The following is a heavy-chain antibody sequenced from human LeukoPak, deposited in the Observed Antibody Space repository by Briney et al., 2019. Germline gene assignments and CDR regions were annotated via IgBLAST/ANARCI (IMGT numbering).Heavy chain of an antibody. V-gene: IGHV1-2*02. CDR3: ARATDISSWYLAY. CDR1: GYTFTDYY. D-gene: IGHD6-13*01. Sequence: GASVKVSCKASGYTFTDYYMHWVRQAPGQGLEWMGCINPNSGGTTYAQKFQGRVTMTGDTSISTAYMELSRLRSDDTAVYYCARATDISSWYLAYWGQGTLVTVSS. CDR2: INPNSGGT. J-gene: IGHJ4*02.